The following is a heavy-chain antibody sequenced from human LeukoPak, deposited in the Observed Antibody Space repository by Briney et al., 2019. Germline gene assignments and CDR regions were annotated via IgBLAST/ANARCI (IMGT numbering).Heavy chain of an antibody. CDR1: GGSISSYY. V-gene: IGHV4-59*08. D-gene: IGHD3-22*01. Sequence: SETLSLTCTVSGGSISSYYWSWIRQPPGKGLEWIGYIYYSESTNYNPSLKSRVTISVDTSQNQFSLKLSSVTAADTAVYYCARRDSRKNLDYWGQGTLVTVSS. J-gene: IGHJ4*02. CDR2: IYYSEST. CDR3: ARRDSRKNLDY.